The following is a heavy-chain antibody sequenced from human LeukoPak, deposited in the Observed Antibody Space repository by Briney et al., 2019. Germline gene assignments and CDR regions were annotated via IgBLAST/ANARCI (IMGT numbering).Heavy chain of an antibody. V-gene: IGHV1-46*01. D-gene: IGHD3-9*01. Sequence: ASVKVSCKASGYTFTSYHLHWVRQAPGQGLEWMGIINPSGGSPNYAQKFQGRVTMTRDMSTSTVNMELSSLRSEDTAVYYCARTYYDILTGYYYYMDVWGKGTTVTVSS. J-gene: IGHJ6*03. CDR1: GYTFTSYH. CDR2: INPSGGSP. CDR3: ARTYYDILTGYYYYMDV.